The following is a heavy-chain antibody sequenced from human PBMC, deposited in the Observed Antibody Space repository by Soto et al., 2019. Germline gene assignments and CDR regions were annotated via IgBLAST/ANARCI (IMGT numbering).Heavy chain of an antibody. J-gene: IGHJ6*02. D-gene: IGHD3-22*01. CDR3: AKDYYDSSGYYVHYYYGTDV. CDR1: GFTFSSYG. CDR2: ISYDGSNK. V-gene: IGHV3-30*18. Sequence: GGSLRLCCAASGFTFSSYGMHWVRQAPGKGLEWVAVISYDGSNKYYADSVKGRFTISRDNSKNTLYLQMNSLRAEDTAVYYCAKDYYDSSGYYVHYYYGTDVWGPATTVTVSS.